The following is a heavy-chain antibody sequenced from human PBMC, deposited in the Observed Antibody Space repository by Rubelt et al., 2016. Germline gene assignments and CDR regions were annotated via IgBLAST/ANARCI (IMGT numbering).Heavy chain of an antibody. J-gene: IGHJ3*02. D-gene: IGHD3-10*01. V-gene: IGHV3-21*01. CDR3: ARDDSRYYGSGSYGDAFDI. Sequence: GKGLEWVSSISSSSSYIYYADSVKGRFTISRDNAKNSLYLQMNSLRAEDTAVYYCARDDSRYYGSGSYGDAFDIWGQGTMVTVSS. CDR2: ISSSSSYI.